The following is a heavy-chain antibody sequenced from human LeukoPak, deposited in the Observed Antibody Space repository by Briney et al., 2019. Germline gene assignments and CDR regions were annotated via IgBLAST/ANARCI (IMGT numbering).Heavy chain of an antibody. D-gene: IGHD5-18*01. J-gene: IGHJ2*01. Sequence: GGSLRLSCAASGFTFSSYGMHWVRQAPGKGLEWGAVISYDGSNKYYADSVKGRFTISRDNSKNTLYLQMNSLRAEDTAVYYCAKGREVTWYFDLWGRGTLVTVSS. CDR2: ISYDGSNK. CDR1: GFTFSSYG. CDR3: AKGREVTWYFDL. V-gene: IGHV3-30*18.